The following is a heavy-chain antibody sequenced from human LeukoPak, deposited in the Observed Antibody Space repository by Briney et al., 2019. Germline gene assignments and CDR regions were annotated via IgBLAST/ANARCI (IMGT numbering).Heavy chain of an antibody. CDR1: GFMFGRLG. CDR2: IWHDGSVQ. D-gene: IGHD3-16*01. V-gene: IGHV3-33*06. Sequence: GGSLRLSCAASGFMFGRLGMQWVRQAPGEGLEWVAMIWHDGSVQEYADSVKGRFTISRDNSQNTLYLQMNSPRDEDTAVYYCAKEGDQFRGYLDAWGKGTTVTVSS. CDR3: AKEGDQFRGYLDA. J-gene: IGHJ6*03.